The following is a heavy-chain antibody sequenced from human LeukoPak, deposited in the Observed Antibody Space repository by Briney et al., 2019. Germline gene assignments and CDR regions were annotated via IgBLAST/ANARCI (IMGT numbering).Heavy chain of an antibody. V-gene: IGHV4-59*12. CDR1: GGSISSYY. D-gene: IGHD1-1*01. CDR2: MYYSGST. Sequence: PSETLSLTCTVSGGSISSYYWSWIRQPPGKGLEWIGYMYYSGSTTYNPSLKSRVTMSLDTSKSQISLSMKSVTAADTAVYYCATGSGDFDHWGHGTRVTISS. CDR3: ATGSGDFDH. J-gene: IGHJ4*01.